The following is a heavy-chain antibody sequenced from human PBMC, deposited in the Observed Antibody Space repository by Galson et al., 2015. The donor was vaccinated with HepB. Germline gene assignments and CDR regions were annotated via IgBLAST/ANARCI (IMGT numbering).Heavy chain of an antibody. Sequence: SVKVSCKASGYTFTTYAMHWVRQAPGQRLKWMGYVGTGMGTIKYSQTFQGRITITRDTSASTAYMELSSLRSEDTAVYYCAKVARYNWNDGVFGNWGQGTLVTVSS. J-gene: IGHJ4*02. CDR2: VGTGMGTI. V-gene: IGHV1-3*04. CDR3: AKVARYNWNDGVFGN. D-gene: IGHD1-1*01. CDR1: GYTFTTYA.